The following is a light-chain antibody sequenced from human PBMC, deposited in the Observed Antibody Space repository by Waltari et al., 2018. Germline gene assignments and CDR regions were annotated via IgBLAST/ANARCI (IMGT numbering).Light chain of an antibody. J-gene: IGKJ1*01. V-gene: IGKV1-39*01. CDR1: KSISSY. CDR3: QQSYSTPWT. CDR2: AAS. Sequence: DIQMNQSPSSLSASVGDRVTITCRASKSISSYLNWYQQKPGKAPKLLIYAASSLQSGVPSRFSSSGSGTDFTLTISSLQPEDFATYYCQQSYSTPWTFGQGTKVEIK.